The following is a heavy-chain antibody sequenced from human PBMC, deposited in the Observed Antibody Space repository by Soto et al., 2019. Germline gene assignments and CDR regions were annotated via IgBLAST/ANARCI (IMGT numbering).Heavy chain of an antibody. D-gene: IGHD3-3*01. J-gene: IGHJ3*02. Sequence: ASVKVSCKASGYTFTGYYMHWVRQAPGQGLEWMGWINPNSGGTNYAQKFQGWVTMTRDTSISTAYMELSRLRSDDTAVYYCAIEGNYDFWSGYYKTAFEIWGQGTMVTVSS. V-gene: IGHV1-2*04. CDR2: INPNSGGT. CDR1: GYTFTGYY. CDR3: AIEGNYDFWSGYYKTAFEI.